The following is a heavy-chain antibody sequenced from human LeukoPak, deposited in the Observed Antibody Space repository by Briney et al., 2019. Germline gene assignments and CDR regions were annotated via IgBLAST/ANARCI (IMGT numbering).Heavy chain of an antibody. Sequence: GSLRLSCSASGFSFSGHWMNWVRQPPGKGLEWVANIKPDGSEKYYVDSVKGRFTISRDDAKRSLDLQMDSLRAEDTAIYYCAYRNTLDYWGQGTLVIVSS. CDR3: AYRNTLDY. CDR1: GFSFSGHW. D-gene: IGHD1-26*01. J-gene: IGHJ4*02. CDR2: IKPDGSEK. V-gene: IGHV3-7*02.